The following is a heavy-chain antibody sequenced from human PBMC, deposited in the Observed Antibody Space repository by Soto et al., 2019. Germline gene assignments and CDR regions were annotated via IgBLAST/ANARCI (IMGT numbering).Heavy chain of an antibody. V-gene: IGHV5-10-1*03. CDR1: GYRFISYW. D-gene: IGHD1-1*01. CDR2: IDPGASYT. J-gene: IGHJ4*02. Sequence: EVQLVQSGAEVKKPGESLRLSCKGSGYRFISYWISWVRQRPGKGLEWVGRIDPGASYTTYSPSFQAHVTISIDKSINTPYLQWNSLQSSNTATYYCVRNGNGIPYYFDYWGRGTLVPVSS. CDR3: VRNGNGIPYYFDY.